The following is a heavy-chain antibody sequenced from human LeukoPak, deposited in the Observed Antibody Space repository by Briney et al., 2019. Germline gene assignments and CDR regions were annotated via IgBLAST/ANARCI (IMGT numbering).Heavy chain of an antibody. Sequence: PGGSLRLSCTASGFTFSSYSLNWVRQAPGKGLEWVSSISSSSSYIYYADSVKGRFTISRDNAKNSLYLQMNSLRAEDTAVYYCARDPVSGADYWGQGTLVTVSS. CDR1: GFTFSSYS. V-gene: IGHV3-21*01. J-gene: IGHJ4*02. CDR2: ISSSSSYI. D-gene: IGHD1-1*01. CDR3: ARDPVSGADY.